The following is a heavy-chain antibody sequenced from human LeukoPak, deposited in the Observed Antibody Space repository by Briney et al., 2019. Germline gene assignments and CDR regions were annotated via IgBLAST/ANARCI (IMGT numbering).Heavy chain of an antibody. Sequence: PGGSLRLSCAASGFTFSDYWMSWVRQAPGKGLEWVANIKQDGSEKYYVDSVKGRFTISRDNAKNSLSLQMNSLRVEDTAVYYCARDVVGDYYFDYWGQGTLVTVSS. CDR2: IKQDGSEK. V-gene: IGHV3-7*01. CDR3: ARDVVGDYYFDY. D-gene: IGHD1-26*01. J-gene: IGHJ4*02. CDR1: GFTFSDYW.